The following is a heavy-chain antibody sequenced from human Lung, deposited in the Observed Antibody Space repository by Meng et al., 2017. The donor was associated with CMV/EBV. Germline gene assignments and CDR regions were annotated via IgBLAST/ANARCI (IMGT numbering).Heavy chain of an antibody. V-gene: IGHV1-2*02. J-gene: IGHJ3*02. CDR3: ARKVFGASDAFDI. CDR2: INSKIGDA. D-gene: IGHD3-16*01. Sequence: ASLKVSCKASGYTFTGYYLHGVRQAPGQGLEWMGWINSKIGDANYTQKFQGRVTVTRDTSISTAYMELKRLTYDDTAVYFCARKVFGASDAFDIWGQGTMVTVSS. CDR1: GYTFTGYY.